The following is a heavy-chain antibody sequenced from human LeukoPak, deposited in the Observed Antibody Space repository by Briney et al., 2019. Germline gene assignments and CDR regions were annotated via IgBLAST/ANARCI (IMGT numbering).Heavy chain of an antibody. V-gene: IGHV3-48*03. CDR3: ASEDYYDSSAYYYRNFQH. CDR1: GFSFSSHE. CDR2: ISSSGSNI. J-gene: IGHJ1*01. Sequence: SGGSLRLSCAASGFSFSSHEMNWFRQAPGKGLEWVSYISSSGSNIYYADSVKGRFTISRDNAKSSLYLQMNSLRAEDTAVYYCASEDYYDSSAYYYRNFQHWGQGTLVTVSS. D-gene: IGHD3-22*01.